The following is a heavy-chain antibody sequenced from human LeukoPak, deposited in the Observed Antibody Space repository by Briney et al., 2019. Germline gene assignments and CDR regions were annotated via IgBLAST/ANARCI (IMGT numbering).Heavy chain of an antibody. CDR1: GFTFSSYA. V-gene: IGHV3-23*01. Sequence: GGSLRLSCAASGFTFSSYAMSWVRQAPGKGLEWVSAISGSGGSTYYAGSVKGRFTISRDNSKNTLYLQMNSLRAEDTAVYYCAKDHNNVWFGGLFDYWGQGTLVTVSS. J-gene: IGHJ4*02. CDR3: AKDHNNVWFGGLFDY. CDR2: ISGSGGST. D-gene: IGHD3-10*01.